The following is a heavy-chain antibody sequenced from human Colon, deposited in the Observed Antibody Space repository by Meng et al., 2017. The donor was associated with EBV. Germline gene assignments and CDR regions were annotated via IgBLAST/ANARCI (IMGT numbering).Heavy chain of an antibody. CDR1: GGSINSGDYY. Sequence: VRLQVSGPGLVTPSPTLSLTCTFSGGSINSGDYYWSLLRQPPGKGLEWIGYIYYTGSTYYNPALKSRVTISMDTSKTQFSLRLSSVTAADTAVYYCARNYYFDYWGQGTLVTVSS. CDR3: ARNYYFDY. V-gene: IGHV4-30-4*01. J-gene: IGHJ4*02. CDR2: IYYTGST.